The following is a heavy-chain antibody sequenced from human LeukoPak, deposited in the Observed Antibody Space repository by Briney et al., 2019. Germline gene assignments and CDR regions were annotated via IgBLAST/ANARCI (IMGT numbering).Heavy chain of an antibody. CDR2: IKSKSRGGTT. Sequence: PGGSLRLSCAASGLTFSDAWMTWVRQAPGKGLEWVGRIKSKSRGGTTDYAAPVKDRFTISRDDSKNTLFLQMNSLKTEDTAVYFCTTHGGDYPTYWVQGTLVTVSS. D-gene: IGHD4-17*01. CDR3: TTHGGDYPTY. CDR1: GLTFSDAW. V-gene: IGHV3-15*01. J-gene: IGHJ4*02.